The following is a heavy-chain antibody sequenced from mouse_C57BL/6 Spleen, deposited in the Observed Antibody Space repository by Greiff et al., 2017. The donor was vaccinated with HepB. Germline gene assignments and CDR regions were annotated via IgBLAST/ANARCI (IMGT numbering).Heavy chain of an antibody. J-gene: IGHJ3*01. V-gene: IGHV1-82*01. D-gene: IGHD2-4*01. CDR2: IYPGDGDT. CDR1: GYAFSSSW. Sequence: QVHVKQSGPELVKPGASVKISCKASGYAFSSSWMNWVKQRPGKGLEWIGRIYPGDGDTNYNGKFKGKATLTAAKSSSTAYMQLSSLTSEDSAVYVCARLGDYETAWFAYWGQGTLVTVSA. CDR3: ARLGDYETAWFAY.